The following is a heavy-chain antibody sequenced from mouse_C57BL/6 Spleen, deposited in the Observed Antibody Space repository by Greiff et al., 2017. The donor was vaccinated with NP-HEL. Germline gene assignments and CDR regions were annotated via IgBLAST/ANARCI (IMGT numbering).Heavy chain of an antibody. D-gene: IGHD1-2*01. J-gene: IGHJ2*01. CDR3: ARTARIKY. V-gene: IGHV3-2*02. CDR2: ISYSGST. Sequence: DVKLQESGPGLVKPSQSLSLTCTVTGYSITSGYGWNWIRQFPGNKLEWMGYISYSGSTNYNPSLKSRISITRDTSKNQFFLQLTSVTTEDTATYYCARTARIKYWVQGTTLTVSS. CDR1: GYSITSGYG.